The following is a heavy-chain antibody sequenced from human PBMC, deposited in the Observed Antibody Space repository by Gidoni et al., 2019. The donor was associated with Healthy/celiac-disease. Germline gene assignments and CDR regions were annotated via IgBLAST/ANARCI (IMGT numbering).Heavy chain of an antibody. CDR3: ARSGIQKIAVAAPQTYDAFDI. CDR1: GYTFTSYY. D-gene: IGHD6-19*01. V-gene: IGHV1-46*01. Sequence: QVQLVQSGAEVKKPGASVKVSCKASGYTFTSYYMHWVRQAPGQGLEWMGIINPSGGSTSYEQKFQGRVTMTRDTSTSTVYMELSSLRSEDTAVYYCARSGIQKIAVAAPQTYDAFDIWGQGTMVTVSS. J-gene: IGHJ3*02. CDR2: INPSGGST.